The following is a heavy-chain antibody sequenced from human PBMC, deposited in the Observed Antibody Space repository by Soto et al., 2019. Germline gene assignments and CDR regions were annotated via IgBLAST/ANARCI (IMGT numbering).Heavy chain of an antibody. CDR2: IYYSGST. CDR3: ARVNLDYVTGMDV. D-gene: IGHD4-17*01. V-gene: IGHV4-59*08. J-gene: IGHJ6*02. CDR1: GGSTSSYY. Sequence: SETLSLTCTVSGGSTSSYYWSWIRQPPGKGLEWIGYIYYSGSTNYNPSLKSRVTISVDTSKNQFSLKLSSVTAADTAVYYCARVNLDYVTGMDVWGQGTTVTVSS.